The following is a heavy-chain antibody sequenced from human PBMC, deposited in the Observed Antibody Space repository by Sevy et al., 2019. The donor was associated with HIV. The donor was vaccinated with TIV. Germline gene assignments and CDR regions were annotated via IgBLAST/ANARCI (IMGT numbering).Heavy chain of an antibody. CDR1: GFTFSSYA. Sequence: GWSLRLSCAASGFTFSSYAMSWVRQAPGKGLEWVSAISGSGGSTYYADSVKGRFTISRDNSKNTLYLQMNSLRAEDTAVYYCAKWGYYDSSGYYLGGGGYYYYYGMDVWGQGTTVTVSS. J-gene: IGHJ6*02. CDR2: ISGSGGST. D-gene: IGHD3-22*01. V-gene: IGHV3-23*01. CDR3: AKWGYYDSSGYYLGGGGYYYYYGMDV.